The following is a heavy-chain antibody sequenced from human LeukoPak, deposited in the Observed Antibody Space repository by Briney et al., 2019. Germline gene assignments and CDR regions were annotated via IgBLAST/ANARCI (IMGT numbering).Heavy chain of an antibody. CDR3: ARGGIAVAGVYFDY. CDR2: ISYDGSNK. CDR1: GFTFSSYA. D-gene: IGHD6-19*01. J-gene: IGHJ4*02. V-gene: IGHV3-30*04. Sequence: GGSLRLSCAASGFTFSSYAKHWVRQAPGKGLEWVAVISYDGSNKYYADSVKGRFTISRDNSKNTLYLQMNSLRAEDTAVYYCARGGIAVAGVYFDYWGQGTLVTVSS.